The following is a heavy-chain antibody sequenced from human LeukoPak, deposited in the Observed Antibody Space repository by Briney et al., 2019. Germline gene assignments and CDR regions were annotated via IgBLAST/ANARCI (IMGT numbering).Heavy chain of an antibody. CDR1: GGTFSSYA. Sequence: GSSVKVSCKASGGTFSSYAISWVRQAPGQGLEWMGRIIPIFGTANYAQKFQGRVTITTDESTSTDYMELSSLRSEDTAVYYCARDHQSLGYCSGGSCPGRYYYYYMDVWGKGTTVTVSS. J-gene: IGHJ6*03. V-gene: IGHV1-69*05. D-gene: IGHD2-15*01. CDR2: IIPIFGTA. CDR3: ARDHQSLGYCSGGSCPGRYYYYYMDV.